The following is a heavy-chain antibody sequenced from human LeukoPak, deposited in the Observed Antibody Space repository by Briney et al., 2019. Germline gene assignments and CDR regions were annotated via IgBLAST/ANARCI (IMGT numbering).Heavy chain of an antibody. V-gene: IGHV1-8*03. CDR1: GYTFTSYG. CDR2: MNPNSGHT. J-gene: IGHJ4*02. CDR3: AREGYIYYYASDYYFDY. D-gene: IGHD3-10*01. Sequence: ASVKVSCKASGYTFTSYGISWVRQAPGQGLEWMGWMNPNSGHTGYAQKFQGRVTITRNTSITTAYMELSSLRSEDTALYYCAREGYIYYYASDYYFDYWGQGTLVTVSS.